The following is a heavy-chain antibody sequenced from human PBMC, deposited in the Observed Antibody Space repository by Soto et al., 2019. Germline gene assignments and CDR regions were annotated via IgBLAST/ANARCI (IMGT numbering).Heavy chain of an antibody. CDR2: IRSKANSYAT. D-gene: IGHD5-12*01. J-gene: IGHJ4*02. CDR3: TRQVPTGVYDY. Sequence: GGSLRLSCAASGFTFSGSAMHWVRQASGKGLEWVGRIRSKANSYATAYAASGKGRFTISRDDSKNTAYLQMNSLKTEDTAVYYCTRQVPTGVYDYWGQGTLVTVSS. CDR1: GFTFSGSA. V-gene: IGHV3-73*01.